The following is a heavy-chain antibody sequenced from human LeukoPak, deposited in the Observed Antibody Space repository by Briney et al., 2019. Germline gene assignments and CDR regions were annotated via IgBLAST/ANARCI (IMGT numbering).Heavy chain of an antibody. V-gene: IGHV3-7*01. J-gene: IGHJ4*02. CDR2: IKQDGSEK. CDR3: TRDAGTRLKYSFGYGDY. Sequence: GGSLRLSCAASGFTFSSYWMSWVRQAPGKGLEWVANIKQDGSEKYYVDSVKGRFTISRDNAKNSLYLQMNSLRAEDTAVYYCTRDAGTRLKYSFGYGDYWGQGALVTVSS. D-gene: IGHD5-18*01. CDR1: GFTFSSYW.